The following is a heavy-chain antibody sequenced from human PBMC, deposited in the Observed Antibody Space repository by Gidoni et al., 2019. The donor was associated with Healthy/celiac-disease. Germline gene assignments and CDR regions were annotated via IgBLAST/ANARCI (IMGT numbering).Heavy chain of an antibody. CDR1: GFTFDDYA. D-gene: IGHD3-10*01. V-gene: IGHV3-9*01. Sequence: EVQLVESGGGLVQPGRSLILFCAATGFTFDDYAMHWVRQAPGKGLEWVSGISWNSGSIGYADSVKGRFTISRDNAKNTLYRQMNRVRAEDTAVDYCAEVGVDYYGSGSPGSWFDPWGQRTLVTVSS. CDR2: ISWNSGSI. J-gene: IGHJ5*02. CDR3: AEVGVDYYGSGSPGSWFDP.